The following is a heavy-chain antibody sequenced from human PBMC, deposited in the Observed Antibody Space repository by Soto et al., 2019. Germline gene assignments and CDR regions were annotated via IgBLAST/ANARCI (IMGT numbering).Heavy chain of an antibody. CDR1: VFTFSIYA. Sequence: WGSLRISCASYVFTFSIYAMHWVRQAPGKGLEWVAVISYDGSMKYYADSVKGRFTISRDNSKNTLYLQMNSLRAEDTAVYYCAREDWSGYYLGLYGMDVWGQGTTVTVS. CDR2: ISYDGSMK. CDR3: AREDWSGYYLGLYGMDV. D-gene: IGHD3-3*01. J-gene: IGHJ6*02. V-gene: IGHV3-30-3*01.